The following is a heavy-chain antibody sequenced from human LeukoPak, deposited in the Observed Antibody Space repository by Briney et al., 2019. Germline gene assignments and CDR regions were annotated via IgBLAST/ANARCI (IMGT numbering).Heavy chain of an antibody. V-gene: IGHV1-24*01. CDR3: ATLRGGSDPIFDY. CDR1: RYTPTVLS. Sequence: ASVKVSCKVSRYTPTVLSTRWGRHAPEKRREWMGGFDPEDGETIYAQKFPGRVTMTEDTSTDTAYMELSSLRSEDTAVYYCATLRGGSDPIFDYWGQGTLVTVSS. CDR2: FDPEDGET. J-gene: IGHJ4*02. D-gene: IGHD1-26*01.